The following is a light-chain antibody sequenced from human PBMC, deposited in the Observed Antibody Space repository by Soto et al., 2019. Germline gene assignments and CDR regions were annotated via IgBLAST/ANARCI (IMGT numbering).Light chain of an antibody. CDR3: QQYDNVLSLT. CDR2: DAS. J-gene: IGKJ4*01. V-gene: IGKV1-33*01. CDR1: QSISSW. Sequence: DLQITQSPSTLSASVGDRVTITCRASQSISSWLAWYQQKPGKAPKLLIYDASNLETGVPSRFSGSGSGTDFTFTISSLQPEDIATYYCQQYDNVLSLTFGGGTKVDIK.